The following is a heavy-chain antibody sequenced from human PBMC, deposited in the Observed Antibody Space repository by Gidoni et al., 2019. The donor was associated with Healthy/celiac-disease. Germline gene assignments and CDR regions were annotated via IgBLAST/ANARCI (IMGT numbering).Heavy chain of an antibody. Sequence: QVQLVQSGSELTKPGASVKVSCKASGYTITSYAMNWVRQAPGQGLEWMGWINTNTGNPTYAQGFTGRFVFSLDTSVSTAYLQICSLKAEDTAVYYCARGDWLAPYNWFDPWGQGTLVTVSS. CDR2: INTNTGNP. V-gene: IGHV7-4-1*01. J-gene: IGHJ5*02. CDR1: GYTITSYA. CDR3: ARGDWLAPYNWFDP. D-gene: IGHD6-19*01.